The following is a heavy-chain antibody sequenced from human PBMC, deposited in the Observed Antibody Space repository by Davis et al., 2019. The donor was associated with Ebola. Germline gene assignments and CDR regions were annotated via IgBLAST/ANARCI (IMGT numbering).Heavy chain of an antibody. CDR3: ATGSSGYYYLSY. D-gene: IGHD3-22*01. CDR2: ISTYNGNT. CDR1: GYTFTSYG. V-gene: IGHV1-18*01. Sequence: ASVKVSCKASGYTFTSYGISWVRQAPGQGLEWMGWISTYNGNTNYAQKLQGRVTMTTDTSTSTAYMELRSLRSDDTAVYYCATGSSGYYYLSYWGQGTLVTVSS. J-gene: IGHJ4*02.